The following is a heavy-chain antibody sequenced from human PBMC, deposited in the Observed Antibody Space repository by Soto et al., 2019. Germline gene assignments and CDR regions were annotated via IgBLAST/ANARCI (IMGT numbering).Heavy chain of an antibody. CDR3: ARNSGEKGAHSFDY. V-gene: IGHV3-33*01. D-gene: IGHD6-25*01. Sequence: GGSLRLSCAASGFTFSSYGMHWVRQAPGKGLEWVAVIWYDGSNKYYADSVKGRFTISRDNSKNTLYLQMNSLRAEDTAVYYCARNSGEKGAHSFDYWGQGPLVTVSS. J-gene: IGHJ4*02. CDR2: IWYDGSNK. CDR1: GFTFSSYG.